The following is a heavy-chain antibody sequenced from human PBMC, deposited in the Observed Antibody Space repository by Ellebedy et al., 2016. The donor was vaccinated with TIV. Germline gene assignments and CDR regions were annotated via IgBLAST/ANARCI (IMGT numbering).Heavy chain of an antibody. D-gene: IGHD3-9*01. Sequence: MPSETLSLTCTVSGDSITSSTDLWGWIRQPPGKGLEWSATIHDRGTTYYNPSLKSRVTISVDTSKNQFSLRLNSVTAADTALYYCARAIHFDWLLPPAFDYWGRGALVTVSS. CDR2: IHDRGTT. CDR1: GDSITSSTDL. V-gene: IGHV4-39*07. CDR3: ARAIHFDWLLPPAFDY. J-gene: IGHJ4*02.